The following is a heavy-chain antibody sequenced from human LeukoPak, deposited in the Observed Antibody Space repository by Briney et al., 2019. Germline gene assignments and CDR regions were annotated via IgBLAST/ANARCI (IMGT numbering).Heavy chain of an antibody. CDR1: GYTFTGYY. D-gene: IGHD3-10*01. V-gene: IGHV1-18*04. CDR3: AIYYYGSGSYYIPNDAFDI. Sequence: ASVKVSCKASGYTFTGYYMHWVRQAPGQGLEWMGWISAYNGNTNYAQKLQGRVTMTTDTSTSTAYMELRSLRSDDTAVYYCAIYYYGSGSYYIPNDAFDIWGQGTMVTVSS. CDR2: ISAYNGNT. J-gene: IGHJ3*02.